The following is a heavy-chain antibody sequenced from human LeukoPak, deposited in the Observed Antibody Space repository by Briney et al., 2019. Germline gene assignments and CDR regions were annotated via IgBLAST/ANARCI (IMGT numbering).Heavy chain of an antibody. D-gene: IGHD5-12*01. Sequence: GQSLKISCEVSGYGSTNYWISWVGQMPGKGLEGMGDIDPSDSDTNYSPSFQGHVTISADKSISTTYLQWSSLKASHTAMYYCARRGYSGYGPLGYWGQGTLVPVSS. V-gene: IGHV5-10-1*01. CDR3: ARRGYSGYGPLGY. J-gene: IGHJ4*02. CDR1: GYGSTNYW. CDR2: IDPSDSDT.